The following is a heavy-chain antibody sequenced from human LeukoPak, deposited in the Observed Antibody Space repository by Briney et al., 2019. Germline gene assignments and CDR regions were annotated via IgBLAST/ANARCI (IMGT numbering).Heavy chain of an antibody. V-gene: IGHV1-18*01. D-gene: IGHD2-2*01. CDR2: ISVYSGKA. Sequence: AASVKVSCKASGYTFTNFGISWVRQAPGQWLEWMGWISVYSGKADYAQKLQGRVTMTTDTSTNTAYMELSSLRPDDTAVYYCARELSYCSSTSCYPDYWGQGTLVTVSS. CDR3: ARELSYCSSTSCYPDY. CDR1: GYTFTNFG. J-gene: IGHJ4*02.